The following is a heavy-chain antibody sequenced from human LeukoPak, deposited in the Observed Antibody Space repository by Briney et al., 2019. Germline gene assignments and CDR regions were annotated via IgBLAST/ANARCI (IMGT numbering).Heavy chain of an antibody. V-gene: IGHV4-59*08. Sequence: PSETLSPTCTVSGGSISSYYWSWIRQPPGKGLEWIGNIFYSGSPNYNPSLKSRVTISFDTSKNQFSLKLSSVTAADTAVYYCARVGHLAAAGTYDYWGQGTLVTVSS. CDR1: GGSISSYY. CDR3: ARVGHLAAAGTYDY. D-gene: IGHD6-13*01. CDR2: IFYSGSP. J-gene: IGHJ4*02.